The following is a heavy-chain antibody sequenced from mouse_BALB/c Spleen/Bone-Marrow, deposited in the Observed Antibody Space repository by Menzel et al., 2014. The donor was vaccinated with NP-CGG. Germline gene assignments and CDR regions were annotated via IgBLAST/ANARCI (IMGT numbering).Heavy chain of an antibody. J-gene: IGHJ2*01. CDR3: ARYRLGTYFDY. V-gene: IGHV14-3*02. CDR2: IDPANGNT. Sequence: EVQLQQSGAELVKPGASVKLSCTASGFNIKDTYMHWVKQRPEQGLEWIGRIDPANGNTKYDPKFQGKATITADTSPNTAYLQLSSLTSEDTAVYYCARYRLGTYFDYWGQGTTLPVSS. CDR1: GFNIKDTY. D-gene: IGHD1-2*01.